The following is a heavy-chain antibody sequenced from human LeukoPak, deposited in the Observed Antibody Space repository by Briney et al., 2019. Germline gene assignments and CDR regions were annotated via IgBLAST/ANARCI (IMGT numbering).Heavy chain of an antibody. D-gene: IGHD1-26*01. CDR3: ARDSEADLIDY. CDR2: ISAYNGNT. J-gene: IGHJ4*02. Sequence: ASVKVSRKASGYTFTIYGISWVRQAPGQGLEWMGWISAYNGNTNYAQKLQGRVTMTTDTSTSTAYMELRSLRSDDTAVYYCARDSEADLIDYWGQGTLVTVSS. V-gene: IGHV1-18*01. CDR1: GYTFTIYG.